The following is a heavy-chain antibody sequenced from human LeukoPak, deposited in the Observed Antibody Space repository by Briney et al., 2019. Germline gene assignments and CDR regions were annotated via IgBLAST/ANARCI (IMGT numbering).Heavy chain of an antibody. CDR2: IYYSGST. Sequence: SETLSLTCTVSGGSISSSSYYWGWIRQPPGKGLEWIGSIYYSGSTYYNPSLKSRVTISVDTSKNQFSLKLSSVTAADTAVYYCARDISGSYYGYWFDPWGQGTLVTVSS. CDR1: GGSISSSSYY. CDR3: ARDISGSYYGYWFDP. D-gene: IGHD1-26*01. J-gene: IGHJ5*02. V-gene: IGHV4-39*07.